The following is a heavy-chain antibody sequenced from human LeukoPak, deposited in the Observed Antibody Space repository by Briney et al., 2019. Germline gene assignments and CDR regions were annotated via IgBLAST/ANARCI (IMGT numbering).Heavy chain of an antibody. J-gene: IGHJ4*02. D-gene: IGHD5-18*01. Sequence: GGSLRLSCAASGFTFSSYSMNWVRQAPGKGLEWVSSISSSSSYIYYADSVKGRFTISRDNARNSLYLQMNSLRAEDTAVYYCARSIRGYSYGYVRWGQGTLVTVSS. CDR1: GFTFSSYS. CDR2: ISSSSSYI. CDR3: ARSIRGYSYGYVR. V-gene: IGHV3-21*01.